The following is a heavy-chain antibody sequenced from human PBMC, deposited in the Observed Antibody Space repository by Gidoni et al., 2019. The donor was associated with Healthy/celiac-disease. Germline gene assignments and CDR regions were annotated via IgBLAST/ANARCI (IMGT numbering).Heavy chain of an antibody. V-gene: IGHV1-69*01. Sequence: IPIFGTANYAQKFQGRVTITADESTSTAYMELSSLRSEDTAVYYCARDPVRHYYDSSGYPAYYFDYWGQGTLVTVSS. D-gene: IGHD3-22*01. CDR3: ARDPVRHYYDSSGYPAYYFDY. J-gene: IGHJ4*02. CDR2: IPIFGTA.